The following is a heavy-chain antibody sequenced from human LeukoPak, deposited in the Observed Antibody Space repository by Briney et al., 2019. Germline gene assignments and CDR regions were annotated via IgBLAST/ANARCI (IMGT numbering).Heavy chain of an antibody. CDR3: ARGRYPGSGRFDC. J-gene: IGHJ4*02. V-gene: IGHV4-59*01. Sequence: SETLSLTCTVSGGSISSYYWSWIRQPPGKGLEWIGYITYSGNTDCNPPLKSRVTVSLDTSKNHFFLNLASVTAADTAVYYCARGRYPGSGRFDCWGQGTLVTVSS. D-gene: IGHD6-19*01. CDR2: ITYSGNT. CDR1: GGSISSYY.